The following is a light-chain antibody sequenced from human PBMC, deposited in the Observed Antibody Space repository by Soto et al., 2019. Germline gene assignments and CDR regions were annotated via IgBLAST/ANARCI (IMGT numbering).Light chain of an antibody. V-gene: IGKV3-20*01. J-gene: IGKJ3*01. CDR3: QQSD. Sequence: EIVLTQSPGTLSLSPGERATLSCRASQSVSANFVAWYQQKPGQPPRLFIYAASGRAAGIPARFSGSGSGTDFTLTISRLEPEDFAVYYCQQSDFGPGTKVDIK. CDR2: AAS. CDR1: QSVSANF.